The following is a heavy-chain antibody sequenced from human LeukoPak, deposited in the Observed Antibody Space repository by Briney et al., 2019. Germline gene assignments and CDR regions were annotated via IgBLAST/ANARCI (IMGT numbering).Heavy chain of an antibody. D-gene: IGHD3-3*01. Sequence: ASVKVSCKVSGYTLTELSMHWVRQAPGKGLEWMGGFDPEDGETIYAQKFQGRVTMTEDTSIDTAYMELSSLRSEDTAVYYCATVYYDFWSGYSPPTHFDYWGQGTLVTVSS. J-gene: IGHJ4*02. CDR3: ATVYYDFWSGYSPPTHFDY. CDR1: GYTLTELS. CDR2: FDPEDGET. V-gene: IGHV1-24*01.